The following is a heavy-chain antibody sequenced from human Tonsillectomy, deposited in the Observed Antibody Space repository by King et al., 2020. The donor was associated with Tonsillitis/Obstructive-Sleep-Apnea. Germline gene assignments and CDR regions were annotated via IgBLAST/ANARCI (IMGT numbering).Heavy chain of an antibody. CDR2: IRYDGSNE. J-gene: IGHJ4*02. V-gene: IGHV3-33*01. D-gene: IGHD6-19*01. Sequence: VQLVESGGGVVQPGRSLRLSCAASGFTFRTYGMNWVRQAPGKGLEWVAVIRYDGSNEYYADSMRGRFTIARDNSKNTLYLQMNSLRAEDTALYYCARGGVDGSKYYPDTSDFWGQGTLVTVSS. CDR1: GFTFRTYG. CDR3: ARGGVDGSKYYPDTSDF.